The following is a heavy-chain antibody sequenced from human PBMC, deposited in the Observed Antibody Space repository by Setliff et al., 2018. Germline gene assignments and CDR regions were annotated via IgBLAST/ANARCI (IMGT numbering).Heavy chain of an antibody. J-gene: IGHJ4*02. V-gene: IGHV4-38-2*01. Sequence: SETLSLTCDVSGASISSGHYWGWIRQPPGKGLEWIATIYHKGRTYFNPSLQSRVTMSLDRSKNQFSLRLTSVTASDTAVYYCASPRRDDLDSPFDPFDYWGQGTVVTVSS. CDR1: GASISSGHY. CDR3: ASPRRDDLDSPFDPFDY. CDR2: IYHKGRT. D-gene: IGHD3-3*01.